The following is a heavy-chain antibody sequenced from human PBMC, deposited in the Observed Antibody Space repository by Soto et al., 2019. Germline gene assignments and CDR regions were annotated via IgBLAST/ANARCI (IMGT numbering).Heavy chain of an antibody. V-gene: IGHV1-2*04. J-gene: IGHJ3*02. Sequence: SVKVSFKASGYAFTGYYMHWVRQAPGQGLEWMGWINPNSGGTNYAQKFQGWVTMTRDTSISTAYMELSRLRSDDTAVYYCARDGGCSSNAFDIWGQGTMVTVSS. CDR2: INPNSGGT. CDR3: ARDGGCSSNAFDI. D-gene: IGHD6-6*01. CDR1: GYAFTGYY.